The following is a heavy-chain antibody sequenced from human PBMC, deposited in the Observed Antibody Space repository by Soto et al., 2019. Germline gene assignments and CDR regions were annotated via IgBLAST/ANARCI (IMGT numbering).Heavy chain of an antibody. CDR3: AKDSSRAGYDGSGYYSDY. V-gene: IGHV1-2*04. D-gene: IGHD3-22*01. Sequence: ASVKVSCKASGYTFTGYYMHWVRQAPGQGLEWMGWINPNTGGTNYAQKFQGWVTLTRDTSISTAYMELSRLKSDDTAVYYCAKDSSRAGYDGSGYYSDYWGQGTLVTVSS. J-gene: IGHJ4*02. CDR1: GYTFTGYY. CDR2: INPNTGGT.